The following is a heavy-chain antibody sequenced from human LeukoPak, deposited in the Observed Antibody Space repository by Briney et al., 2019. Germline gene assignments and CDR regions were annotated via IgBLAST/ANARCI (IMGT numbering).Heavy chain of an antibody. Sequence: GGSLRLSCAASGFILSTYGMHWVRQAPGKGLEWVAYIWHDGSKKYYADSVKGRLTISRDSSNNTLYLQMNSLRAEDTAVYYCARLGFGGSGWFFDYWGQGTLVTVSS. J-gene: IGHJ4*02. CDR3: ARLGFGGSGWFFDY. D-gene: IGHD6-19*01. CDR2: IWHDGSKK. CDR1: GFILSTYG. V-gene: IGHV3-33*01.